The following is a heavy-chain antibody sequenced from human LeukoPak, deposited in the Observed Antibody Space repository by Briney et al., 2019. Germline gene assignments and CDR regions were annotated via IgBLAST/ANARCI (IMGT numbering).Heavy chain of an antibody. CDR3: ARGGGYYTPTFDY. V-gene: IGHV4-61*01. CDR1: GGSISSGSYY. J-gene: IGHJ4*02. Sequence: PSQTLSLTCTVSGGSISSGSYYWSWIRQPPGKGLEWIGYIYYSGSTNYNPSLKSRVTISVDTSKNQFSLKLSSVTAADTAVYYCARGGGYYTPTFDYWGQGTLVTVSS. CDR2: IYYSGST. D-gene: IGHD1-26*01.